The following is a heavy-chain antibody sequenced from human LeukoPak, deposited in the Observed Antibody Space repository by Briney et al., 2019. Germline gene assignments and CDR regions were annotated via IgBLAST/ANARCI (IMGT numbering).Heavy chain of an antibody. CDR1: GGSISSYY. D-gene: IGHD5-18*01. V-gene: IGHV4-59*06. Sequence: SETLSLTCTVSGGSISSYYWSWIRQPPGKGLEWIGYIYYSGSTYYNPSLKSRVTISVDTSKNQFSLKLSSVTAADTAVYYCAIQLWNYGMDVWGQGTTVTVSS. CDR2: IYYSGST. J-gene: IGHJ6*02. CDR3: AIQLWNYGMDV.